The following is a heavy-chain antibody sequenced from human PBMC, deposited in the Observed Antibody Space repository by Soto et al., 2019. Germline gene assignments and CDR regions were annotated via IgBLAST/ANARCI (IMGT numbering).Heavy chain of an antibody. CDR1: GYTFTGYY. CDR2: INPNSGGT. J-gene: IGHJ6*02. CDR3: ARAPAAGTSSYGMDV. D-gene: IGHD6-13*01. V-gene: IGHV1-2*04. Sequence: ASVKVSCKASGYTFTGYYMHWVRQAPGQGLEWMGWINPNSGGTNYAQKFQGWVTMTRDTSISTAYMELSRLRSDDTAVYYCARAPAAGTSSYGMDVWGQGTTVTVSS.